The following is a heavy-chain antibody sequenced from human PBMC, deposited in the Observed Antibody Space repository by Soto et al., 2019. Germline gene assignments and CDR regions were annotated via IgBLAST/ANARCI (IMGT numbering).Heavy chain of an antibody. CDR2: ISYDGSNK. CDR3: ARDAAAMAHSSSCLGDCYNYYFDY. D-gene: IGHD6-13*01. J-gene: IGHJ4*02. CDR1: GFTFSSYA. Sequence: GGSLRLSCAASGFTFSSYAMHWVRQAPGKGLEWVAVISYDGSNKYYADSVKGRFTISRDNSKNTLYLQMNSLRAEDTAVYYCARDAAAMAHSSSCLGDCYNYYFDYWGQGTLVTVSS. V-gene: IGHV3-30-3*01.